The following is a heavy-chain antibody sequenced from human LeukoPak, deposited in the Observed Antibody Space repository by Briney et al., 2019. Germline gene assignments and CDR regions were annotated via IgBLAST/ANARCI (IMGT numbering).Heavy chain of an antibody. V-gene: IGHV4-59*11. CDR2: ISYIGST. CDR3: ARDPTTVTKGLDI. D-gene: IGHD4-17*01. CDR1: GDSMNSHY. J-gene: IGHJ3*02. Sequence: SETLSLTCTVSGDSMNSHYWSRIRQPPGKGLEWIGYISYIGSTNYNPSLKSRVTISVDTSKNQFSLKLSSVTAADTAVYYCARDPTTVTKGLDIWGKGTMVTVSS.